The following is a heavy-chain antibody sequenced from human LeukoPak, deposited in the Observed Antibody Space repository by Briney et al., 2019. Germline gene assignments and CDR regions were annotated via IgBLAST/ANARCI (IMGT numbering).Heavy chain of an antibody. CDR1: GYTFTGYY. CDR2: INPNGGGT. Sequence: ASVKVSCKASGYTFTGYYMHWVRQAPGQGLEWMGWINPNGGGTNYAQKFQGRVTMTRDTSISTAYMELSRLRSDDTAVYYCARRGCSSTSCYKYYYGMDVWGQGTTVTVSS. D-gene: IGHD2-2*01. CDR3: ARRGCSSTSCYKYYYGMDV. J-gene: IGHJ6*02. V-gene: IGHV1-2*02.